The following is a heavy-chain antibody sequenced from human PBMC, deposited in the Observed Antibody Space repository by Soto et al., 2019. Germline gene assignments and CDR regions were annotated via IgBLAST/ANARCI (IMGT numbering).Heavy chain of an antibody. CDR2: ISFDGTST. D-gene: IGHD3-16*01. Sequence: PGGSLRLSCAASGFTFSSDWMHWVRQAPGKGLVWVSRISFDGTSTNYADSVKGRFTISRDNSENTLYLQMNSLRSEDTAVYYCARAQGGMLDLDYWGQGTLVTVSS. J-gene: IGHJ4*02. V-gene: IGHV3-74*01. CDR1: GFTFSSDW. CDR3: ARAQGGMLDLDY.